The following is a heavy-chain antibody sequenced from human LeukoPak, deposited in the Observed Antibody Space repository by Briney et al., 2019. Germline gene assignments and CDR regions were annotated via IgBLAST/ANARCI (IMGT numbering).Heavy chain of an antibody. J-gene: IGHJ3*02. CDR1: GITFSNYA. V-gene: IGHV3-23*01. CDR3: ARPETQYSSGLDGFDI. CDR2: ISATGHTT. D-gene: IGHD6-19*01. Sequence: GGSLRLSCAVSGITFSNYAMSWVRQAPGKGLEWVSVISATGHTTYYADSVKGRFTISRDNAKNTLYLQMNSLRTEDTAVYYCARPETQYSSGLDGFDIWGQGTMVTVSS.